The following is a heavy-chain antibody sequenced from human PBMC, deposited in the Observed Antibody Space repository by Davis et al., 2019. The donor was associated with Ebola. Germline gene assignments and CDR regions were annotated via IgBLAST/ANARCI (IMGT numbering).Heavy chain of an antibody. Sequence: GESLKISCAASGFTFSSYSMNWVRQAPGKGLEWVSSISSSSSYIYYADSVKGRFTISRDNAKNSLYLQMNSLRAEDTAVYYCAREGFESPFDYWGQGTLVTVSS. J-gene: IGHJ4*02. CDR2: ISSSSSYI. D-gene: IGHD3-10*01. CDR1: GFTFSSYS. V-gene: IGHV3-21*04. CDR3: AREGFESPFDY.